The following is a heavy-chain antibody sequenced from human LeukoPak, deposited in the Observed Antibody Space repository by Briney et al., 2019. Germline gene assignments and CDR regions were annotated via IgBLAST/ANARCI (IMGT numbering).Heavy chain of an antibody. J-gene: IGHJ6*02. D-gene: IGHD3-16*01. V-gene: IGHV3-7*03. CDR3: ARGGGLDV. CDR1: GFTFSSYW. CDR2: INHNGNVN. Sequence: QSGGSLRLSCAASGFTFSSYWMNWARQAPGKVLEWVASINHNGNVNYYVDSVKGRFTISRDNAKDSLYLQMSNLRAEDTAVYFCARGGGLDVWGQGATVTVS.